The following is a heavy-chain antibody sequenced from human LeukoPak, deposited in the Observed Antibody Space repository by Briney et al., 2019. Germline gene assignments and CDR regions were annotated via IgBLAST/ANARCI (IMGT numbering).Heavy chain of an antibody. Sequence: SETLSLTCGFYGGSFRNYYWSGIRQSPGKGLEWIGEINQSGRTNYNPSLKTRLTISVDTAKNLFSLNLTSMTAADTATYYCAVRDGHSTSSGDTWGQGTLVTVSS. CDR1: GGSFRNYY. J-gene: IGHJ5*02. CDR3: AVRDGHSTSSGDT. V-gene: IGHV4-34*01. D-gene: IGHD6-6*01. CDR2: INQSGRT.